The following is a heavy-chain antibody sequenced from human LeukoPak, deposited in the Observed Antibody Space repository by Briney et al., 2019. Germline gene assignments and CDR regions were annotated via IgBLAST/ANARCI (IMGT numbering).Heavy chain of an antibody. V-gene: IGHV4-30-4*08. CDR3: ARDRCSSTSCYYGY. CDR1: GGSISSGDYY. CDR2: IYYSGST. D-gene: IGHD2-2*01. J-gene: IGHJ4*02. Sequence: SQTLSLTCTVSGGSISSGDYYWSWIRQPPGKGLEWIGYIYYSGSTYYNPSLKSRVTISVDTSKNQFSLKLSSVTAADTAVYYCARDRCSSTSCYYGYWGQGTLVTVSS.